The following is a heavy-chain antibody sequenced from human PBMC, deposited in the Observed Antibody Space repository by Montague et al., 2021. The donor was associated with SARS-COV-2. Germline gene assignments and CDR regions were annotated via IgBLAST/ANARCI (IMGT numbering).Heavy chain of an antibody. CDR2: INHYGST. J-gene: IGHJ6*02. Sequence: SETLSLTCAVYGGSFSGNYWSWIRQPPGKGLEWIGEINHYGSTNYNPSXXSRVTMSVDTSKNQFSLKLISVTAADTAVYYCARGLPVTTLFYYFGMDVWGQGTTVTVSS. CDR3: ARGLPVTTLFYYFGMDV. CDR1: GGSFSGNY. V-gene: IGHV4-34*01. D-gene: IGHD4-11*01.